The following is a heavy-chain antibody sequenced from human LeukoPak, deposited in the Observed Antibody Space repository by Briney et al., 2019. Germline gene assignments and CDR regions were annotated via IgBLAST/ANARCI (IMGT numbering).Heavy chain of an antibody. CDR1: GYSINSGYF. CDR3: ARVVASTSIDS. D-gene: IGHD2-15*01. J-gene: IGHJ4*02. V-gene: IGHV4-38-2*02. Sequence: SETLSLTCTVSGYSINSGYFWGWVRQPPGKGPEWIGSIFHTGDVYYNPSLRSRVTISVDTSRNQVSLKVTSVTAADTALYYCARVVASTSIDSWGQGILVTVST. CDR2: IFHTGDV.